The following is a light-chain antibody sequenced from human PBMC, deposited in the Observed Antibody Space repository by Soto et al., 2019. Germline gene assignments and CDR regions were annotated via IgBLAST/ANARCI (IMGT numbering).Light chain of an antibody. CDR1: QSVSSSY. CDR3: QQYGSSPGT. V-gene: IGKV3-20*01. J-gene: IGKJ1*01. CDR2: GAS. Sequence: EIVLTQSPGTLSLSPGERATLSCRASQSVSSSYLAWYQQKPGQAPRLLIYGASRRATGIPDRFSGSGSGTDFTLIISRLEPEDFAVYYCQQYGSSPGTFGQGTKVEIK.